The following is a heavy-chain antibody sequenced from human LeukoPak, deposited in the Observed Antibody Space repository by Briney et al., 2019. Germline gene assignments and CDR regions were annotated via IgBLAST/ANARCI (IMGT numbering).Heavy chain of an antibody. D-gene: IGHD6-13*01. CDR3: ARDSAGNDY. CDR1: GFTFSSYG. CDR2: IWYDGSNK. Sequence: GGSLRLSCAASGFTFSSYGMHWVRQAPGKGLEWVAVIWYDGSNKYYADSVKGRFTISRDNAKNSLYLQMNSLRAEDTAMYYCARDSAGNDYWGQGTLVTVSS. J-gene: IGHJ4*02. V-gene: IGHV3-33*01.